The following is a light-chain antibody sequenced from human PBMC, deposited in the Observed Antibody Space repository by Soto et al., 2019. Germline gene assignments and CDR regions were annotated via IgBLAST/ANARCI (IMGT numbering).Light chain of an antibody. CDR1: QSVSSSY. J-gene: IGKJ1*01. V-gene: IGKV3-20*01. CDR3: QQYGSSPWT. Sequence: EIVLTQSPGTLSLSPGERATLSCRASQSVSSSYLAWYQQKPGQAPTLLIYGASSRATGIPDRFSGSGSGTDFTLTISRLEPEDFAVSYCQQYGSSPWTFGQGTKVEIK. CDR2: GAS.